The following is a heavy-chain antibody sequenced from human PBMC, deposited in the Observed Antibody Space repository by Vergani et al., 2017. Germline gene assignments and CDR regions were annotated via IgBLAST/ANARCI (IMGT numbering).Heavy chain of an antibody. CDR1: GFTFSSYS. CDR2: ISSSSSYI. J-gene: IGHJ5*02. V-gene: IGHV3-21*01. Sequence: VQLVKSGGGLVKPGGSLRLSCAASGFTFSSYSMNWVRQAPGKGLEWVSSISSSSSYIYYADSVKGRFTISRDNAKNSLYLQMNSLRAEDTAVYYCARARGARGNWFDPWGQGTLVTVSS. CDR3: ARARGARGNWFDP. D-gene: IGHD1-26*01.